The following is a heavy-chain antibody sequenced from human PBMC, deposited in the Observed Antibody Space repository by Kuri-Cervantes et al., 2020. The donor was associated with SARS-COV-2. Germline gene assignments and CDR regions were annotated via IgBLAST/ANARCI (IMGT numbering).Heavy chain of an antibody. V-gene: IGHV3-30*02. J-gene: IGHJ4*02. Sequence: GESLKISCAASGFTFSSYGIHWVRQTPGEGLERVAFIRYDESNRYYAESVKGRFTISKDSSKNTVHLQMNSLRTEDTAVYYCAKDPTAFGVVITNYFDSWGQGALVTVSS. D-gene: IGHD3-3*01. CDR3: AKDPTAFGVVITNYFDS. CDR2: IRYDESNR. CDR1: GFTFSSYG.